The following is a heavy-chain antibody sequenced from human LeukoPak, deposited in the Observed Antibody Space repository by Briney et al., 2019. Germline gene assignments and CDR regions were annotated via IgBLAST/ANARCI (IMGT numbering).Heavy chain of an antibody. V-gene: IGHV4-34*01. CDR2: INHSGST. D-gene: IGHD6-19*01. CDR1: GFTFSSYW. J-gene: IGHJ4*02. Sequence: GSLRLSCAASGFTFSSYWMSWIRQPPGKGLEWIGEINHSGSTNYNPSLKSRVTISVDTSKNQFSLKLSSVTAADTAVYYCARARPPIAVAGNGDLDYWGQGTLVTVSS. CDR3: ARARPPIAVAGNGDLDY.